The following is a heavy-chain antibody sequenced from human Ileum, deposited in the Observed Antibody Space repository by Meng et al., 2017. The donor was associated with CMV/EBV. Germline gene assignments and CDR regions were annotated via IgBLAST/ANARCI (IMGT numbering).Heavy chain of an antibody. D-gene: IGHD3-22*01. J-gene: IGHJ4*02. CDR3: VRVYDSSGYYYY. V-gene: IGHV3-74*03. CDR1: GFTFTTYW. CDR2: IVSEGST. Sequence: VHLLGAGGGLVPPGGSRRLSCAASGFTFTTYWMHWVLPAPGKGPMWVSYIVSEGSTKYADSVKGRSTISRDNAKNTVYLQMHSLRTEDTAVYYCVRVYDSSGYYYYWGQGTLVTVSS.